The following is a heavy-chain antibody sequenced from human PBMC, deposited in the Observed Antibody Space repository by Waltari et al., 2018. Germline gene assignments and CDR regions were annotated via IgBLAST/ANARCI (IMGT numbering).Heavy chain of an antibody. Sequence: EVDLVESGGGLVQPGGSLRLSCAASGFTVSGSYMSWVSQAPGKGLEWVSFLYFGGSTYYADSVKGRMTISRDNSGNTLYLQMNSLRPEDTGVDYWARAAYKRAWYNWGQGTLVTVSS. J-gene: IGHJ4*02. CDR1: GFTVSGSY. V-gene: IGHV3-66*01. CDR3: ARAAYKRAWYN. CDR2: LYFGGST. D-gene: IGHD6-13*01.